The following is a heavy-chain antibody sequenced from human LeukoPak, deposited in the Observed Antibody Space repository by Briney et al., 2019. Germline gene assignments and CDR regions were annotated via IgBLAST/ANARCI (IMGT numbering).Heavy chain of an antibody. Sequence: ASVKVSCKASGYTFTGYYMHWVRQAPGQGLEWMGRINPNSGGTNYAQKFQGRVTMTRDTSISTAYMELSRLRSDDTAVYYCARETYYCDSSGYYRLAGWFDPWGQGTLVTVSS. CDR1: GYTFTGYY. D-gene: IGHD3-22*01. J-gene: IGHJ5*02. CDR2: INPNSGGT. CDR3: ARETYYCDSSGYYRLAGWFDP. V-gene: IGHV1-2*06.